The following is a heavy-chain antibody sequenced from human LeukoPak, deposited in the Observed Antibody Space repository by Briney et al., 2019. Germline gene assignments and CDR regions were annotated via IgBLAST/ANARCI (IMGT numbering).Heavy chain of an antibody. CDR1: GFNFEDYA. CDR3: AKAYYYDSKGSFDF. CDR2: ISWNSGSI. Sequence: GRSLRLSCAASGFNFEDYAMHWVRQAPGKGLEWVSGISWNSGSIGYADSVKGRLTISRDNAKNSLYLHMNSLRPDDTALYYCAKAYYYDSKGSFDFWGQGTLVTVSS. V-gene: IGHV3-9*01. D-gene: IGHD3-22*01. J-gene: IGHJ4*02.